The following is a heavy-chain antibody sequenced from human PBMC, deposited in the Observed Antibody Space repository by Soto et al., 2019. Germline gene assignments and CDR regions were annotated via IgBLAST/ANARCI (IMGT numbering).Heavy chain of an antibody. Sequence: PGGSLRLSCAASGFTFSSYAMSWVRQAPGKELEWVSAISGSGGSTYYADSVKGRFTISRDNSKNTPYLQMNSLRAEATAVYYFANDLLPTRAAAGTLNNWFDPWGQGTLVTVSS. J-gene: IGHJ5*02. CDR1: GFTFSSYA. CDR2: ISGSGGST. CDR3: ANDLLPTRAAAGTLNNWFDP. V-gene: IGHV3-23*01. D-gene: IGHD6-13*01.